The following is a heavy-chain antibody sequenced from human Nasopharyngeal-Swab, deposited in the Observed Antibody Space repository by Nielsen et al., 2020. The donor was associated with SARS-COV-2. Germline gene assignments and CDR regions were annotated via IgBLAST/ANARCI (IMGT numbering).Heavy chain of an antibody. CDR2: IKQDGSEQ. V-gene: IGHV3-7*01. D-gene: IGHD5-24*01. CDR1: GFIFSAYW. Sequence: GESLKISCAASGFIFSAYWMNWVRQAPGKGLEWVSNIKQDGSEQYYVDSVKGRFTISRDNAKNLLYLQMNSLRAEDTAVYYCARPSTIVDAGDFEYWGQGTLVTVSS. J-gene: IGHJ4*02. CDR3: ARPSTIVDAGDFEY.